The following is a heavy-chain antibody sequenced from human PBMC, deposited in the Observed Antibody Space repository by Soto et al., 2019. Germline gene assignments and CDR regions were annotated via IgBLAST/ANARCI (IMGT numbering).Heavy chain of an antibody. CDR3: GTQRGGGGY. Sequence: EVQLVESGGGLIQPGGSLRLSCAVSGFTVSNNYMSWVRQAPGKGLEGVSVIYSGGYTAYGDSVKGRFTISRDNSKKPHTLQMKSVRAADRAVFSWGTQRGGGGYWGQGTLVTVSS. J-gene: IGHJ4*02. D-gene: IGHD6-25*01. CDR2: IYSGGYT. V-gene: IGHV3-53*01. CDR1: GFTVSNNY.